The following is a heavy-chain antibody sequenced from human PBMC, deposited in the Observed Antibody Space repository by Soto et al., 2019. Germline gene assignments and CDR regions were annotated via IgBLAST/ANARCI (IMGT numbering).Heavy chain of an antibody. J-gene: IGHJ6*03. D-gene: IGHD3-16*01. CDR1: GFNFSGSA. V-gene: IGHV3-73*02. CDR2: IRSKANSYAT. Sequence: EVQLVESGGGLVQPGGSLKLSCAAAGFNFSGSAMHWVRQASGKGLEWVGRIRSKANSYATAYAASVKGRFTISRDDSKNTAVLQMNSLKTEDTAVYYCTRGGGSSASYYYYLDVWGKGTTVTVSS. CDR3: TRGGGSSASYYYYLDV.